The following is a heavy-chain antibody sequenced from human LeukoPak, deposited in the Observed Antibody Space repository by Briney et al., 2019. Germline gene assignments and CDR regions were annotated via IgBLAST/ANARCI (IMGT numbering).Heavy chain of an antibody. V-gene: IGHV3-9*01. CDR3: TRRAARWQFDL. D-gene: IGHD5-24*01. J-gene: IGHJ2*01. Sequence: GRSLRLSCAVSGFNFDDYAMHWVRQAPGRGLEWVSGINWKTGNGIYADSVKGRFTISRDNAKNSLYLQMSSLRAEDSALYYCTRRAARWQFDLWGRGTLLTVSS. CDR2: INWKTGNG. CDR1: GFNFDDYA.